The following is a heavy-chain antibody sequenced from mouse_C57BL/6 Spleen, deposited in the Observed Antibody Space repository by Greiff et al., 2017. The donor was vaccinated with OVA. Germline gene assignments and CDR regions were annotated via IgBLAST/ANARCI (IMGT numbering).Heavy chain of an antibody. Sequence: QVQLKQPGAELVKPGASVKMSCKASGYTFTSYWITWVKQRPGQGLEWIGDIYPGSGSTNYNEKFKSKATLTVDTSSSTAYMQLSSLTSEDSAVYYCARRVVYYGSSYFDYWGQGTTLTVSS. CDR1: GYTFTSYW. D-gene: IGHD1-1*01. J-gene: IGHJ2*01. CDR2: IYPGSGST. CDR3: ARRVVYYGSSYFDY. V-gene: IGHV1-55*01.